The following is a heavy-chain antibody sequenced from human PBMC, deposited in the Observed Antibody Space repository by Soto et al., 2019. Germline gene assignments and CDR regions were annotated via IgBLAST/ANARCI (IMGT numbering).Heavy chain of an antibody. CDR1: GGSISSGDYY. V-gene: IGHV4-30-4*01. Sequence: PSETLSLTCTVSGGSISSGDYYWSWIRQPPGKGLEWIGYIYYSGSTYYNPSLKSRVTISVDTSKNQFSLKLSSVTAADTAVYYCARSKLYSSSGELDYWGQGTLVTVSS. J-gene: IGHJ4*02. CDR2: IYYSGST. CDR3: ARSKLYSSSGELDY. D-gene: IGHD6-6*01.